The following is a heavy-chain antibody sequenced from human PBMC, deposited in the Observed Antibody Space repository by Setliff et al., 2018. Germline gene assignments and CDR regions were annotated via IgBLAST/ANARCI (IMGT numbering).Heavy chain of an antibody. CDR2: IHGEGFDT. CDR3: ARDHVYGSQYYYYYYGMDV. D-gene: IGHD3-10*01. Sequence: PVGSLRLSCAASGFTFSTYVMTWVRQAPGKGLEWVSSIHGEGFDTYYADSVKGRFTISRDNAKNSLYLQMNSLRAEDTAVYYCARDHVYGSQYYYYYYGMDVWGQGTLVTVSS. J-gene: IGHJ6*02. V-gene: IGHV3-21*01. CDR1: GFTFSTYV.